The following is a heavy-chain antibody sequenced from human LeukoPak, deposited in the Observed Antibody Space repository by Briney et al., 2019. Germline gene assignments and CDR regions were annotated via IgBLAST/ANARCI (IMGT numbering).Heavy chain of an antibody. D-gene: IGHD5-12*01. CDR1: VFTFEEYD. CDR3: AINGGGDSGYGNFEY. Sequence: PGRSLRLSCAVSVFTFEEYDMQCARQFPGGGREWLSCFNRKSDSIGYADSVKGRFTPSRDNAKNALSLQMNSRRAQDTALHYCAINGGGDSGYGNFEYWGEGTLVTVSS. J-gene: IGHJ4*02. CDR2: FNRKSDSI. V-gene: IGHV3-9*01.